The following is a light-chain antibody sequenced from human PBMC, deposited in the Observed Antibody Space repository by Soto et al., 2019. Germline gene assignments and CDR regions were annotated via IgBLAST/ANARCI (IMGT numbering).Light chain of an antibody. Sequence: DIQMTQSPSPLSASVGDRVTITCRASQTISTYLNWYQQKPGKAPKLLIYGASSLQSGVPSRFSRSGSGTDFTPTISSLQPEDFGTYYCQQSFSTPRTFGQGTKVDIK. CDR3: QQSFSTPRT. V-gene: IGKV1-39*01. CDR2: GAS. J-gene: IGKJ1*01. CDR1: QTISTY.